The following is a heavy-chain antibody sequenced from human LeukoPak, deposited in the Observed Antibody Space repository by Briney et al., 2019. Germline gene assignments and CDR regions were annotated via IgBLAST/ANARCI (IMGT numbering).Heavy chain of an antibody. CDR2: IKNKNSGRTT. CDR1: GFIFPNAW. CDR3: VTDGGFLPYYFTY. Sequence: GGSLRLSCAASGFIFPNAWMHWVRQAPGKGLEWVGRIKNKNSGRTTNYIAPVKGRFTISRDDSRNTLYPEMDSLKTDDTAIYYCVTDGGFLPYYFTYWGQGTLVTVSS. V-gene: IGHV3-15*01. J-gene: IGHJ1*01. D-gene: IGHD3-10*01.